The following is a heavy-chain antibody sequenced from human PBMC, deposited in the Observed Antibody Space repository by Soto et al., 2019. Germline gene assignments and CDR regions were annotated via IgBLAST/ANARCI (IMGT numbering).Heavy chain of an antibody. CDR2: IIPIFGTA. CDR1: GGTFSSYA. D-gene: IGHD2-8*01. Sequence: ASVKVSCKASGGTFSSYAISWVRQAPGQGLEWMGGIIPIFGTANYAQKFQGRVTITADESTSTAYMELSSLRSEDTAVYYCARGYCTNGVCYTPYYYYGMDVWGQGTTVTVSS. J-gene: IGHJ6*02. V-gene: IGHV1-69*13. CDR3: ARGYCTNGVCYTPYYYYGMDV.